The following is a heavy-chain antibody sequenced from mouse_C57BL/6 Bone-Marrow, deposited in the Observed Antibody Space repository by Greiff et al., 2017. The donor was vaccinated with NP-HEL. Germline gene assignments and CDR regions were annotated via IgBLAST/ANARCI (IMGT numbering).Heavy chain of an antibody. CDR3: AREADYYGSSLYAMDY. D-gene: IGHD1-1*01. CDR2: INPGSGGT. V-gene: IGHV1-54*01. J-gene: IGHJ4*01. CDR1: GYAFTNYL. Sequence: QVQLQQSGAELVRPGTSVKVSCKASGYAFTNYLIEWVKQRPGQGLEWIGVINPGSGGTNYNEKFKGKATLTADKSSSTAYMQLSSLTSEDSAVYFCAREADYYGSSLYAMDYWGQGTSVTVSS.